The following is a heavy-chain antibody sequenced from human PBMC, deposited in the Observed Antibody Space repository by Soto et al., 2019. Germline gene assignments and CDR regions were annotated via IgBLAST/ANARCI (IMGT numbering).Heavy chain of an antibody. Sequence: GGSLRLSCAASGFTFSSYAMHWVRQAPGKGLEWVAVISYDGSNKYYADSVKGRFTISRDNSKNTLYLQMNSLRAEDTAVYYCARDGGGRYSSGCFDYWGQGTLVTVSS. CDR3: ARDGGGRYSSGCFDY. J-gene: IGHJ4*02. CDR2: ISYDGSNK. V-gene: IGHV3-30-3*01. D-gene: IGHD6-19*01. CDR1: GFTFSSYA.